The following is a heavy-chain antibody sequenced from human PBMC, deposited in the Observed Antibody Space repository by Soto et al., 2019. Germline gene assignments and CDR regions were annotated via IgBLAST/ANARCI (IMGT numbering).Heavy chain of an antibody. CDR2: IYYSGST. D-gene: IGHD2-15*01. J-gene: IGHJ6*03. V-gene: IGHV4-31*03. CDR3: AREKRDIVVVVAATPRYYYYYMVV. Sequence: QVQLQESGPGLVKPSQTLSLTCTVSGGSISSGGYYWSWIRQHPGKGLEWIGYIYYSGSTYYNPSLKSRVTISVDTSKNQFYLKLSSVTAADTAVYYCAREKRDIVVVVAATPRYYYYYMVVWGKGTTVTV. CDR1: GGSISSGGYY.